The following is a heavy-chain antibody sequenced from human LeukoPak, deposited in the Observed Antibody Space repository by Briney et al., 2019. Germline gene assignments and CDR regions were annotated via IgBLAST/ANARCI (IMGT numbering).Heavy chain of an antibody. J-gene: IGHJ5*02. D-gene: IGHD3-3*01. V-gene: IGHV4-59*01. Sequence: SETLSLTCTVSGGSISSYYWSWIRPPPGKGLEWTGYIYYSGSTNYNPSLKSRVTISVDTSKNQFSLKLSSVTAADTAVYYCATYDFWSGFGPWGQGTLVTVSS. CDR3: ATYDFWSGFGP. CDR1: GGSISSYY. CDR2: IYYSGST.